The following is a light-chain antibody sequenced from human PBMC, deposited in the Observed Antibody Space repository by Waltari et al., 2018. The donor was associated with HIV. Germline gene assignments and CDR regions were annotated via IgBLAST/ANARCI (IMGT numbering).Light chain of an antibody. CDR2: GAS. CDR3: QQYNQWPLT. V-gene: IGKV3-15*01. CDR1: QSLSSN. Sequence: EIVMTQSPATLSVSPGERATLSCRASQSLSSNLAWYQQKPGQAPRLLIYGASTRATGIPARFSGGGSGTEFTLTISSLQSEDFAVYYCQQYNQWPLTFGGGTKVEIK. J-gene: IGKJ4*01.